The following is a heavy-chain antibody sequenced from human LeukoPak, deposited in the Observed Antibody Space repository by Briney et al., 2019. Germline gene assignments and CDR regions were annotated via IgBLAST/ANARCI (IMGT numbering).Heavy chain of an antibody. V-gene: IGHV1-24*01. CDR1: GYTLTELS. CDR3: ATDMVRGVDDAFDI. CDR2: FDPEDGET. J-gene: IGHJ3*02. D-gene: IGHD3-10*01. Sequence: ASVKVSCKVSGYTLTELSMHWVRQAPGRGLAGMGGFDPEDGETIYAQKFQGRVTMTEDTSTATAYMEMSSLRSEHTAVYYCATDMVRGVDDAFDIWGQGTMVTVSS.